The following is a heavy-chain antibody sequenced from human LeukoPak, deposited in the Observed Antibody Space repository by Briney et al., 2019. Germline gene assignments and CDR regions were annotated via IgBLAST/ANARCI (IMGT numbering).Heavy chain of an antibody. CDR1: GFTFSSYA. Sequence: GGSLRLSCAASGFTFSSYAMSWVRQAPGKGLEWVSAISGSGGSTYYADSVKGRFTISRDNSKNTPYLQMNSLRAEDTAVYYCAKDLDVVVPAAMVGWFDPWGQGTLVTVSS. D-gene: IGHD2-2*01. CDR3: AKDLDVVVPAAMVGWFDP. CDR2: ISGSGGST. V-gene: IGHV3-23*01. J-gene: IGHJ5*02.